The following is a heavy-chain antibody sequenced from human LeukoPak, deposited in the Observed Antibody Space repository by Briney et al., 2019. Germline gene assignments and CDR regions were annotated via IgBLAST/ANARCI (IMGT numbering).Heavy chain of an antibody. CDR3: AKDLSYSRDDAFDI. CDR1: GFTFSTYA. Sequence: GGSLRLSCTAAGFTFSTYAMGWARQAPGKGLEWLSGIGSDGVDTFCADSAKGRFTISRDNAKNSLYLQMNSLRAEDTAFYYCAKDLSYSRDDAFDIWGQGTVVTVSS. D-gene: IGHD3-22*01. CDR2: IGSDGVDT. J-gene: IGHJ3*02. V-gene: IGHV3-23*01.